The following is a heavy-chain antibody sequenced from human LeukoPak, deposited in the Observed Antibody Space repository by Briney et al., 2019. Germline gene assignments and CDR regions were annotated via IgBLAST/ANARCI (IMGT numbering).Heavy chain of an antibody. Sequence: SETLSLTCTVSGGSISTSSYYWAWIRQPPGKGLEYIGSIYYSGSTWYNPSLKSRVTISRDTSKNQFSLTLNSVTAADTAVYYCARPLDTTLVNPFDIXXQGXMXXVSS. V-gene: IGHV4-39*01. CDR1: GGSISTSSYY. J-gene: IGHJ3*02. D-gene: IGHD5-18*01. CDR3: ARPLDTTLVNPFDI. CDR2: IYYSGST.